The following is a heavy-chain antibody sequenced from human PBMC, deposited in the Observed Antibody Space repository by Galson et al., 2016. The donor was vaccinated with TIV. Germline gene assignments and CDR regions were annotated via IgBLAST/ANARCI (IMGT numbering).Heavy chain of an antibody. CDR2: IDPSGGGT. CDR1: GYTFTRYY. D-gene: IGHD3-10*01. V-gene: IGHV1-46*03. J-gene: IGHJ4*02. Sequence: SVKVSCKASGYTFTRYYMHWMRQAPGQGLEWMGVIDPSGGGTTYAQKLQGRVTMTRDTSTSTVYMELSSLTSEDTAVYYCATYGSGRQASFDFWGQGTLVTVSS. CDR3: ATYGSGRQASFDF.